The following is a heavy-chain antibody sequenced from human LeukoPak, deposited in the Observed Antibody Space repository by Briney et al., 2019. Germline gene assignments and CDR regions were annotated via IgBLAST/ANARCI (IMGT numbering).Heavy chain of an antibody. Sequence: GESLKISCKGSGYSFTSYWIGWVRQMPGKGLEWMGIIYPGDSDTRYSPSFQGQVTISADKSISTAYLQWSSLKASDTAMYYCARARGYCSSTSGPPPYMDVWGKGTTVTVSS. CDR3: ARARGYCSSTSGPPPYMDV. D-gene: IGHD2-2*01. V-gene: IGHV5-51*01. CDR2: IYPGDSDT. CDR1: GYSFTSYW. J-gene: IGHJ6*03.